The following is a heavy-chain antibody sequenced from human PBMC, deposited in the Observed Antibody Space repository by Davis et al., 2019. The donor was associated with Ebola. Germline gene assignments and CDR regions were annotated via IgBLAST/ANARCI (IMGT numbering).Heavy chain of an antibody. CDR2: IIPIFGTA. CDR3: ASTIFGVVNPGMDV. V-gene: IGHV1-69*13. D-gene: IGHD3-3*01. J-gene: IGHJ6*02. Sequence: SVKVSCKASGGTFSSYAISWVRQAPGQGLEWMGGIIPIFGTANYAQKFQGRVTITADESTSTAYMELSGLRSEDTAVYYCASTIFGVVNPGMDVWGQGTTVTVSS. CDR1: GGTFSSYA.